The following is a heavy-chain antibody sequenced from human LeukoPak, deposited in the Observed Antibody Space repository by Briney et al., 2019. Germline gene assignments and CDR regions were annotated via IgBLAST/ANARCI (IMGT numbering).Heavy chain of an antibody. CDR2: ISSSSSTI. V-gene: IGHV3-48*01. Sequence: PGGSLRLSCAASGFTFSSYSMNWVRQAPGKGLEWVSYISSSSSTIYYADSVKGRFTISRDNSKNTLYLQMNSLRAEDTAVYYCAKAVDYYYYYMDVWGKGTTVTVSS. CDR3: AKAVDYYYYYMDV. CDR1: GFTFSSYS. J-gene: IGHJ6*03.